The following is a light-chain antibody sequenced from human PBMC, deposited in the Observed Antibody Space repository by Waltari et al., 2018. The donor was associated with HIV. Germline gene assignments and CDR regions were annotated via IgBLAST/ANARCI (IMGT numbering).Light chain of an antibody. CDR2: SNN. Sequence: QSVLTQPPSASGTPGQRVTISCSGSSSNIGANTVNWYQRLPGTAPKLLIYSNNQRPSGVPARFAGSKSGTSASLAISGLQSDDEAAYYCAAWDDSLDGGWMFGGGTKLTVL. J-gene: IGLJ3*02. V-gene: IGLV1-44*01. CDR3: AAWDDSLDGGWM. CDR1: SSNIGANT.